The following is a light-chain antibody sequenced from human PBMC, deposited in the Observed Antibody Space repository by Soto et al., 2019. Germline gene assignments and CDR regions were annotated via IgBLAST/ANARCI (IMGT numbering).Light chain of an antibody. V-gene: IGLV2-14*01. CDR1: SSDVGRYDY. Sequence: QSALTQPASVSGSPGQSITISCTGTSSDVGRYDYVSWYQQHPGKAPKLMIYDVTNRPSRIPDRFSGSKSGNTASLTISGLQAEDEADYYCSSFTNSNTPVVFGGGTKLTVL. CDR2: DVT. CDR3: SSFTNSNTPVV. J-gene: IGLJ2*01.